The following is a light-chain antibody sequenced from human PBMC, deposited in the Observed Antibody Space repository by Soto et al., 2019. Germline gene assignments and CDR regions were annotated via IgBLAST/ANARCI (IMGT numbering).Light chain of an antibody. CDR2: GAS. J-gene: IGKJ2*01. CDR3: LQYNNWPFT. CDR1: QSVSSK. V-gene: IGKV3-15*01. Sequence: EIVMTHSPATLSVSPGEGATLSCKASQSVSSKLAWYQQKPGQAPRVLIYGASTRATGIPARFSGSGSGTEFTLTISSLQSEDFAVYYCLQYNNWPFTFGQGTKLEIK.